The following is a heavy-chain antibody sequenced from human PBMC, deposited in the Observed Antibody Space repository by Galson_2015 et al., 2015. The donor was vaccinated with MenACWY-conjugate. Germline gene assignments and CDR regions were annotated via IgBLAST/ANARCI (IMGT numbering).Heavy chain of an antibody. CDR3: AKTEADTIFGVPDY. D-gene: IGHD3-3*01. J-gene: IGHJ4*02. CDR1: GFTFSSYA. CDR2: VSGSGGST. Sequence: SLRLSCAASGFTFSSYAMSWVRQAPGKGLEWVSAVSGSGGSTYYADSVKGRFTISRDNSKNTLYLQMNSLRAEDTAVYYCAKTEADTIFGVPDYWGQGTLVTVSS. V-gene: IGHV3-23*01.